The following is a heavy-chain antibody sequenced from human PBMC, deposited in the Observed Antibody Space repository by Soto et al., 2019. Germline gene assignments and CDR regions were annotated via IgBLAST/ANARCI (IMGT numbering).Heavy chain of an antibody. CDR1: GFPLSDSA. J-gene: IGHJ6*03. Sequence: EVQLVESGGGLVQPGGSLKLACLASGFPLSDSAIHWVRKASGKGLEWVGRIRSKTNNYATTYGAPVRGRFTLSRDDSKNTAYLQMNNLESEDAAVYYCTRHAVGQVDHSFYYYFMDVWGKGTTVSV. D-gene: IGHD2-21*01. V-gene: IGHV3-73*01. CDR2: IRSKTNNYAT. CDR3: TRHAVGQVDHSFYYYFMDV.